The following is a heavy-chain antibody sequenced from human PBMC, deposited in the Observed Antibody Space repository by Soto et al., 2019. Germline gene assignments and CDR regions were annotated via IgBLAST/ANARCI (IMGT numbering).Heavy chain of an antibody. J-gene: IGHJ4*02. CDR1: GASITSSGYY. CDR3: SRATESHYFDY. Sequence: QVQLQESGPGLVKPSQTLSLTCTLSGASITSSGYYWSWIRLHPGEGLEWIGYIYYRGTTYYNPSLKSPVPISKDTSKKQFSLTLTSVTAADTAVYYCSRATESHYFDYWGRGILVTVTS. V-gene: IGHV4-31*01. CDR2: IYYRGTT.